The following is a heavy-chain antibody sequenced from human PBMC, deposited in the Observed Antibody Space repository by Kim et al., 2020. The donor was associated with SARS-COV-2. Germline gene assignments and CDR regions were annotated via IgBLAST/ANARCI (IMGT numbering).Heavy chain of an antibody. CDR2: IRSKANSYAT. Sequence: GGSLRLSCAASGFTFSGSAMHWVRQASGKGLEWVGRIRSKANSYATAYAASVKGRFTISRDDSKNTAYLQMNSLKTEDTAVYYCTSRYCSGGSCYSGPQDYWGKGTLVTVSS. D-gene: IGHD2-15*01. V-gene: IGHV3-73*01. CDR1: GFTFSGSA. CDR3: TSRYCSGGSCYSGPQDY. J-gene: IGHJ4*02.